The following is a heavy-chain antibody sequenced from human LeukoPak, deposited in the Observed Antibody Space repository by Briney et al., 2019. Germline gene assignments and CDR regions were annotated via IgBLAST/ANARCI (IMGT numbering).Heavy chain of an antibody. V-gene: IGHV1-46*01. CDR2: INPSGGST. D-gene: IGHD2-15*01. J-gene: IGHJ5*02. CDR1: GYTFTSYY. CDR3: AREGCSGGSCYRNWFDP. Sequence: ASVKVSCKASGYTFTSYYMHWVRQAPGQGLEWTGIINPSGGSTSYAQKFQGRVTMTRDTSTSTVYMELSSLRSEDTAVYYCAREGCSGGSCYRNWFDPWGQGTLVTVPS.